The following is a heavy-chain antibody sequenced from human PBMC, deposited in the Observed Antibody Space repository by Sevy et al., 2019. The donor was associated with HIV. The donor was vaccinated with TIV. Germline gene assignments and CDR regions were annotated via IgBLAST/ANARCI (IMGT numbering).Heavy chain of an antibody. D-gene: IGHD3-22*01. J-gene: IGHJ3*02. V-gene: IGHV3-15*01. CDR2: IKSKTDGGTT. CDR3: TTSYYDSSGYYYGSAFDI. CDR1: GFTFSNAW. Sequence: LSLTCAASGFTFSNAWMSWVRQAPGKGLEGVGRIKSKTDGGTTDYAAPVKGRFTISRDDSKNTLYLQMNSLKTEDTAVYYCTTSYYDSSGYYYGSAFDIWGQGTMVTVSS.